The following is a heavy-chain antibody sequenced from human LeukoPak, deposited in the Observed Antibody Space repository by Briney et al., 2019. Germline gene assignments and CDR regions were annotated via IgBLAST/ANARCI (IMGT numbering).Heavy chain of an antibody. D-gene: IGHD3-22*01. CDR1: GGTFSSYA. J-gene: IGHJ6*02. CDR2: IIPIFGTA. CDR3: ARDRTANYYDSSGYPKDYYGMDV. V-gene: IGHV1-69*13. Sequence: SVKVSFKASGGTFSSYAISWVRQAPGQGLEWMGGIIPIFGTANYAQKFQGRVTITADESTSTAYMELSSLRSEDTAVYYCARDRTANYYDSSGYPKDYYGMDVWGQGTTVTVSS.